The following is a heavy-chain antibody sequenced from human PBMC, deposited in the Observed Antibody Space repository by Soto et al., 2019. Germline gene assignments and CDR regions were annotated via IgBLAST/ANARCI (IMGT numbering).Heavy chain of an antibody. V-gene: IGHV4-59*08. CDR1: GGSISSYY. Sequence: PSETLSLTCTVSGGSISSYYLSWIRQPPGKGLEWIGYIYYSGSTNYNPSLKSRVTISVDTSKNQFSLKLSSVTAADTAVYYCPSLPRAPAALLDLDYWGQGTLVTVSS. D-gene: IGHD2-2*02. CDR2: IYYSGST. J-gene: IGHJ4*02. CDR3: PSLPRAPAALLDLDY.